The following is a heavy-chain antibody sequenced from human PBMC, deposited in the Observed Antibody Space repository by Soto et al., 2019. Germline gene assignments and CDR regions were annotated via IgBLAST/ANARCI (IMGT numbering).Heavy chain of an antibody. CDR1: GDSITSNSYF. CDR3: ARHFSVDYFDY. CDR2: IYYSGTT. Sequence: SETLSLTCTLSGDSITSNSYFWAWIRQPPGKGLEWIGSIYYSGTTYYNPSLKSRVTISVDRSKNQFSLKLSSVTAADTAVYYCARHFSVDYFDYWGQGALVTVSS. J-gene: IGHJ4*02. V-gene: IGHV4-39*01.